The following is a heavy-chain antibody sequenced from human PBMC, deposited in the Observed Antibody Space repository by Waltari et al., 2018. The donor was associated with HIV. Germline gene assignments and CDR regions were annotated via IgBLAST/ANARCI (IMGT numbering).Heavy chain of an antibody. CDR2: INHSGST. D-gene: IGHD6-19*01. Sequence: QVQLQQWGAGLLKPSETLSLTCAVYGGSFSGYYWSWIRQPPGKGLEWIGEINHSGSTNYNPSLKIRVTISVDTSKNQFSLKLSSVTAADTAVYYCARGRVAADYWYFDLWGRGTLVTVSS. V-gene: IGHV4-34*01. CDR1: GGSFSGYY. J-gene: IGHJ2*01. CDR3: ARGRVAADYWYFDL.